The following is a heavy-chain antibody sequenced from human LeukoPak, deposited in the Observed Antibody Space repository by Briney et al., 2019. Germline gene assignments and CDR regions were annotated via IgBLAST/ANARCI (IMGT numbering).Heavy chain of an antibody. V-gene: IGHV1-18*01. CDR2: ISAYNGNT. J-gene: IGHJ6*02. CDR3: ARGVPGSSYSYYYGMDV. CDR1: GYTFTSYG. Sequence: ASVKVSCKASGYTFTSYGISWVRQAPGQGLEWMGWISAYNGNTNYAQKLQGRVTMTTDTSTSTAYMELRSLRSDDTAVYYCARGVPGSSYSYYYGMDVWGQGTTVTVSS. D-gene: IGHD3-10*01.